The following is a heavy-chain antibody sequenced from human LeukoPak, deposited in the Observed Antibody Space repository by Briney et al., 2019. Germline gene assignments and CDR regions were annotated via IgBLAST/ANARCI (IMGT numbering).Heavy chain of an antibody. CDR2: ISSSGTPI. CDR1: GFTFSTYW. CDR3: AGDDYGNPLTDGAFDI. V-gene: IGHV3-11*01. Sequence: PGGSLRLSCAASGFTFSTYWMSWVRQAPGKGLECISYISSSGTPIHYSYSVQGRFTISRDNAKNSLYLQMNSLRAEDTAVYYCAGDDYGNPLTDGAFDIWGQGTMVTVSS. D-gene: IGHD4-17*01. J-gene: IGHJ3*02.